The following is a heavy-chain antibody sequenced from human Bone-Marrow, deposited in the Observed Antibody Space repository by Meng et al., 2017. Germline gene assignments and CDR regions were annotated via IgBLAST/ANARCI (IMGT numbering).Heavy chain of an antibody. CDR1: GGSISSYY. V-gene: IGHV4-4*07. CDR2: IYTSGST. D-gene: IGHD2-21*02. Sequence: GSLRLSCTVSGGSISSYYWSWIRQPAGKGLEWIGRIYTSGSTNYNPSLKSRVTMSVDTSKNQFSLKLSSVTAADTAVYYCAREYCGGDCYFVSEYYFDYWGQGTLVTVSS. J-gene: IGHJ4*02. CDR3: AREYCGGDCYFVSEYYFDY.